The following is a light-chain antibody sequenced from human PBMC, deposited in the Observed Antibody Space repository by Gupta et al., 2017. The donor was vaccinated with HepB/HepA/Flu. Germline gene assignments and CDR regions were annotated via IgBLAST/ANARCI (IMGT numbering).Light chain of an antibody. CDR2: KDN. V-gene: IGLV1-47*01. J-gene: IGLJ1*01. Sequence: QSVLTQPPSASGTPGQRVAISCSGSSSNIGSNYVYWYQQLPGTAPKLLIYKDNQRPSGVPDRFSASKSGTSASLAISGPRSEDEADYYCVAWDDSLSGYVFGPGIRVTVL. CDR1: SSNIGSNY. CDR3: VAWDDSLSGYV.